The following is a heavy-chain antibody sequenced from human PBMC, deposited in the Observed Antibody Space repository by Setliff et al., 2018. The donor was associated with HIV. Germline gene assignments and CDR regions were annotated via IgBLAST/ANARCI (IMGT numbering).Heavy chain of an antibody. Sequence: PSETLSLTCTVSGGSVSLYYWNWMRQPVGKGLEWIGRLFTSGKTIFSPSLKSRVSMSVDTSKNAVSLKLDSVTAGDSAVYFCARGLFNEWQGHYYYYMDVWGKGTTVTVSS. D-gene: IGHD3-3*01. J-gene: IGHJ6*03. CDR3: ARGLFNEWQGHYYYYMDV. CDR2: LFTSGKT. CDR1: GGSVSLYY. V-gene: IGHV4-4*07.